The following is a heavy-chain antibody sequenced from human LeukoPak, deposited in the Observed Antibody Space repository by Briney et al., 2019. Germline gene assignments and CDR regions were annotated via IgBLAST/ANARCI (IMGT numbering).Heavy chain of an antibody. Sequence: GASVKVSCKASGYTFRSYGFSWVRQAPGQGLEGMGGISDYNGQTNYAQNLQGRVTMSTDTSTSTASMELRSLRTDDTAVYYCARAWRYNSGWFFDYWGQGTLVTVSS. V-gene: IGHV1-18*01. J-gene: IGHJ4*02. CDR2: ISDYNGQT. CDR1: GYTFRSYG. CDR3: ARAWRYNSGWFFDY. D-gene: IGHD6-19*01.